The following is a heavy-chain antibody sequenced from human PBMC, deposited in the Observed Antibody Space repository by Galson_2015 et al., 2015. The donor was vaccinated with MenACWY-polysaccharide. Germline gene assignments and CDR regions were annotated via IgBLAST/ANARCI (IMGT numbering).Heavy chain of an antibody. CDR2: ISYDGREK. Sequence: SLRLSCAASGFSFDYYDIHWVRRAPGKGLEWVAVISYDGREKYYADSVKGRFTISRDNSRNAMFLQMTSLRVDDTDVYYCAKKSSDVAAARWGQGTLVTVSS. CDR3: AKKSSDVAAAR. D-gene: IGHD2-15*01. J-gene: IGHJ4*02. V-gene: IGHV3-30*18. CDR1: GFSFDYYD.